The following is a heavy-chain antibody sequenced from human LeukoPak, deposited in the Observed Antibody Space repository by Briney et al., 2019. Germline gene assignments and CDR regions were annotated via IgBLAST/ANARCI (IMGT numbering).Heavy chain of an antibody. Sequence: ASVKVSCKASGYTFTGYYMHWVRQAPGQGLECLGWINPNSGGTNYAQKFQGRVTMTRDTSISTAYMELSSLRSDDTAVYYCARVGKVGATRRWFDPWGQGTLVTVSS. V-gene: IGHV1-2*02. CDR1: GYTFTGYY. CDR3: ARVGKVGATRRWFDP. CDR2: INPNSGGT. J-gene: IGHJ5*02. D-gene: IGHD1-26*01.